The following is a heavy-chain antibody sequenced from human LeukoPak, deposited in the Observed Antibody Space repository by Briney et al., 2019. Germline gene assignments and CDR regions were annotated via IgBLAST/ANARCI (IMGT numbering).Heavy chain of an antibody. D-gene: IGHD3-22*01. Sequence: SETLSLTCAVYGGSFSGYYWSWIRQPPGKGLEWIGEINHSGSTNYNPFLKSRVTISVDTSKNHFSLKLSSVTAADTAVYYCARGLTYDSSGYLGTFDYWGQGTLVTVSS. CDR2: INHSGST. J-gene: IGHJ4*02. CDR3: ARGLTYDSSGYLGTFDY. V-gene: IGHV4-34*01. CDR1: GGSFSGYY.